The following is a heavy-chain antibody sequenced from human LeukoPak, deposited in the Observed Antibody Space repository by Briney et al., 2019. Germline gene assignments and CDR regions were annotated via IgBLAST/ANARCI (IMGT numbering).Heavy chain of an antibody. J-gene: IGHJ6*02. Sequence: SETLSLTCTVTGGSISTYYWSWIRQPPGKGLEWIAYISYSGSTNYNPSLKSRVSISIDRSKNQFSLTLSSVTAADTAVYYCARSDYYGSGRGSFDVWGQGVTVSVSS. CDR3: ARSDYYGSGRGSFDV. D-gene: IGHD3-10*01. V-gene: IGHV4-59*08. CDR1: GGSISTYY. CDR2: ISYSGST.